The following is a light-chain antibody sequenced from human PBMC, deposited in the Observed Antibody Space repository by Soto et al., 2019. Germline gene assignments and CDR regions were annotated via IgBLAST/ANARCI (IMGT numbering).Light chain of an antibody. Sequence: QSVLTQPASVSGSPGQSITISCTGTSSDVGGYNRVSWYQQHPDKAPKLIIYEVTNRPSGISNRFSGSKSGDTASLTISGLQAEDEADYYCYSYRSGSAHVCGTGTKVTVL. J-gene: IGLJ1*01. CDR3: YSYRSGSAHV. V-gene: IGLV2-14*01. CDR1: SSDVGGYNR. CDR2: EVT.